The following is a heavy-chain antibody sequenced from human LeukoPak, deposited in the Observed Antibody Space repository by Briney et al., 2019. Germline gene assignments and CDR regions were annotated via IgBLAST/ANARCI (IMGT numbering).Heavy chain of an antibody. CDR1: GFTFSNFG. D-gene: IGHD2-2*01. CDR2: ISSSSTYI. V-gene: IGHV3-21*04. J-gene: IGHJ5*02. Sequence: GGSLRLSCAASGFTFSNFGMNWVRQAPGKGLEWVSSISSSSTYIYYADSVKGRFTISRDNSKNTLYLQMNSLRAEDTAVYYCAKGGYCSSTSCWVNWFDPWGQGTLVTVSS. CDR3: AKGGYCSSTSCWVNWFDP.